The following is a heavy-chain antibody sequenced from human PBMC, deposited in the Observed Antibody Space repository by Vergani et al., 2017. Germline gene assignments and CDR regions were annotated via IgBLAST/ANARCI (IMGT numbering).Heavy chain of an antibody. CDR3: AKAMGYCSSTSCYAFYYYYYGMDV. J-gene: IGHJ6*02. D-gene: IGHD2-2*01. CDR1: GFTFSSYA. V-gene: IGHV3-23*01. CDR2: ISGSGGST. Sequence: EVQLLESGGGLVQPGGSLRLSCAASGFTFSSYAMSWVRQAPGKGLEWVSRISGSGGSTYYADSVKGRFTISRDNSKNTLYLQMNSLRAEDTAVYYCAKAMGYCSSTSCYAFYYYYYGMDVWGQGTTVTVSS.